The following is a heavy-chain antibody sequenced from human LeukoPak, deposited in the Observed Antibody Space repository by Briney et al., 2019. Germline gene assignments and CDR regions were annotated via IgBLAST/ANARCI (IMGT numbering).Heavy chain of an antibody. J-gene: IGHJ4*02. CDR1: GFTFSSYS. CDR2: ISSSSYI. V-gene: IGHV3-21*01. CDR3: ARGHRGCSSTSCYNGEFDY. Sequence: GGSLRLSCAASGFTFSSYSMNWVRQAPGKGLEWVSSISSSSYIYYADSVKGRFTISRDNAKNSLYLQMNSLRAEDTAVYYCARGHRGCSSTSCYNGEFDYWGQGTLVTVSS. D-gene: IGHD2-2*02.